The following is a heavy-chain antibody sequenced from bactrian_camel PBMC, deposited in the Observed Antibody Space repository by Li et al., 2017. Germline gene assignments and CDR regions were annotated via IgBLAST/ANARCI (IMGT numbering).Heavy chain of an antibody. V-gene: IGHV3S10*01. CDR3: AAATWCGDSPSAFPY. CDR2: IDNDGTT. CDR1: GYTYSSLC. J-gene: IGHJ4*01. Sequence: DVQLVESGGGSVQAGGSLRLSCAASGYTYSSLCMGWFRQPPGKERELVAFIDNDGTTNYADSVKGRFTISQDSAGNTVFLQINNLKPEDTGMYYCAAATWCGDSPSAFPYWGQGTQVTVS. D-gene: IGHD2*01.